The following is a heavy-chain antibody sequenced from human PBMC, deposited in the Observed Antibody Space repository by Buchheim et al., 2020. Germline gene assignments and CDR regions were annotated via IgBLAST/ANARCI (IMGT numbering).Heavy chain of an antibody. CDR1: GFTFSNAW. Sequence: EVQLVESGGGLVKPGGSLRLSCAASGFTFSNAWMSWVRQAPGKGLEWVGRIKSKTDGGKTDYAAPVKGRFTISRDDSKKQVYLQMNSLKTEDTAVYYCTTVNGFGEFPPDYWGQGTL. D-gene: IGHD3-10*01. V-gene: IGHV3-15*01. CDR3: TTVNGFGEFPPDY. CDR2: IKSKTDGGKT. J-gene: IGHJ4*02.